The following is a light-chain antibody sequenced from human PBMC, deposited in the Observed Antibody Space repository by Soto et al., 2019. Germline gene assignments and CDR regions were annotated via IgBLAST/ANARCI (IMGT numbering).Light chain of an antibody. CDR1: NSNIGAGYE. J-gene: IGLJ1*01. CDR2: GNI. V-gene: IGLV1-40*01. CDR3: QSDDSSLSVLYV. Sequence: QSVLTQPPSVSGAPGQRVIISCTGSNSNIGAGYEVHWFQQLPGTAPKLLIYGNINRPSGVPDRFSGSKSVTSASLAITGLQPEDEADYDCQSDDSSLSVLYVCGTGTKVTVL.